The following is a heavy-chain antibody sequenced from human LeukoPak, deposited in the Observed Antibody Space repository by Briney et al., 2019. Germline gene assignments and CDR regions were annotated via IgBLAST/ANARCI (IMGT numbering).Heavy chain of an antibody. CDR2: FDPEDGET. CDR1: GYTLTELS. J-gene: IGHJ4*02. CDR3: ATGGITIFGVALDY. D-gene: IGHD3-3*01. V-gene: IGHV1-24*01. Sequence: GASVKVSCKXSGYTLTELSMHWVRQAPGKGLEWMGGFDPEDGETIYAQKFQGRVTMTEDTSTDTAYMELSSLRSEDTAVYYCATGGITIFGVALDYWGQGTLVTVSP.